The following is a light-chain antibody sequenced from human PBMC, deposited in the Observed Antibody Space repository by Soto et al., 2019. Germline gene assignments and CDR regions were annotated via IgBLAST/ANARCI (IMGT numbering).Light chain of an antibody. J-gene: IGKJ1*01. CDR2: KAS. Sequence: EVVMTQSPLSLPVTLGQPASISCRSSQSLVYSDGIAYLGWFQQRPGQSPRRLIYKASNRDTGVPDRFSGSGSGTDFTLHINRLEAEDVGIYYCMQGTRWPPTFGRGTRVEIK. CDR1: QSLVYSDGIAY. CDR3: MQGTRWPPT. V-gene: IGKV2-30*01.